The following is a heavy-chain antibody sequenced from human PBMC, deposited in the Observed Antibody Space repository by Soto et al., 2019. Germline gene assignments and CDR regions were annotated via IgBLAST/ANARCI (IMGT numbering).Heavy chain of an antibody. V-gene: IGHV1-18*01. D-gene: IGHD3-9*01. Sequence: ASVKVSCKASGYTFTSYGISWVRQAPGQGLEWMGWISAYNGNTNYAQKLQGRVTMTTDTSTSTAYMELRSLRSDDTAVYYCARKSEGYDILTGYYGAFDIWGQGTMVTVSS. CDR2: ISAYNGNT. CDR3: ARKSEGYDILTGYYGAFDI. CDR1: GYTFTSYG. J-gene: IGHJ3*02.